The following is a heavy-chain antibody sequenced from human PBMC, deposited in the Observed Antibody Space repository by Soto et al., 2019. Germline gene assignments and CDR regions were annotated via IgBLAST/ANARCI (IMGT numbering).Heavy chain of an antibody. V-gene: IGHV4-4*07. Sequence: SESLSLTFTVSGGSINDYYWGWIRQPAGKGREWIGRIYTSVSTDYNPSIKSRVTISIDTSKNQFYLKVTSMTAADTAVYDGARERKEEIHYCYDIDCWGQGTRVT. CDR2: IYTSVST. CDR3: ARERKEEIHYCYDIDC. J-gene: IGHJ4*02. D-gene: IGHD5-12*01. CDR1: GGSINDYY.